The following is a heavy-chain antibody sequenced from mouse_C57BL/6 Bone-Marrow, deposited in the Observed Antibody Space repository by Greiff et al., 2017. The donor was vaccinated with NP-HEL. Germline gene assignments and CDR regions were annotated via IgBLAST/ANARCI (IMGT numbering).Heavy chain of an antibody. Sequence: VKLVESGGGLVKPGGSLKLSCAASGFTFSSYAMSWVRQTPEKRLEWVATISDGGSYTYYPDNVKGRFTISRDNAKNNLYLQMSHLKSEDTAMYYCARGSMDYWGQGTSVTVSS. V-gene: IGHV5-4*03. CDR2: ISDGGSYT. J-gene: IGHJ4*01. CDR1: GFTFSSYA. CDR3: ARGSMDY.